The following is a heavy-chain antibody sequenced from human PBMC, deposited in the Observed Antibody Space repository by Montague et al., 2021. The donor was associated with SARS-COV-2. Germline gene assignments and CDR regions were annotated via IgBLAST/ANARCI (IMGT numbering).Heavy chain of an antibody. V-gene: IGHV3-23*01. CDR1: GFTFSSYS. CDR3: AKERSLLWFGELPRLGYYYGMDV. D-gene: IGHD3-10*01. CDR2: ISGSGGST. Sequence: SLRLSCAASGFTFSSYSMSWVRQAPGKGLEWVSAISGSGGSTYYADSVKGRFTISRDNSKNTLYLQMNSLRAEDTAVYYCAKERSLLWFGELPRLGYYYGMDVWGQGTTVTVSS. J-gene: IGHJ6*02.